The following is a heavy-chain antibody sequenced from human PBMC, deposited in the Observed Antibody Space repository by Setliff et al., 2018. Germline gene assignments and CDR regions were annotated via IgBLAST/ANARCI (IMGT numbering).Heavy chain of an antibody. CDR2: IKQDGSEK. V-gene: IGHV3-7*01. CDR1: GFTFSSYS. Sequence: GGSLRLSCAASGFTFSSYSMSWVRQAPGKGLEWVANIKQDGSEKYYVDSVKGRFTISRDNAKNSLYLQMNSLRAEDTAVYYCARDRGSGSYFLRYFDYWGQGTLVTVSS. D-gene: IGHD1-26*01. J-gene: IGHJ4*02. CDR3: ARDRGSGSYFLRYFDY.